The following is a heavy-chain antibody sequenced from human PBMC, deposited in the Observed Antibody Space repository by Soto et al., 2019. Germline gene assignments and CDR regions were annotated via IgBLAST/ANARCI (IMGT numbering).Heavy chain of an antibody. Sequence: QVQLVQSGAEVKKPGASVKVSCKTSGDSFSAYYLHWVRQAPGQGLGWLGWINPNGGATKYAQKFRGRVAMTRDTSIRTAYLELTSLRSDDTPIYYWARGSGGATATLDYYYFDMDVWVKGTTVTVSS. CDR1: GDSFSAYY. D-gene: IGHD5-12*01. V-gene: IGHV1-2*02. CDR2: INPNGGAT. CDR3: ARGSGGATATLDYYYFDMDV. J-gene: IGHJ6*03.